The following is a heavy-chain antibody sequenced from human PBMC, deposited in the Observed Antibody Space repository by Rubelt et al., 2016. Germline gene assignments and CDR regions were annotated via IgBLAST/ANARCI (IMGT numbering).Heavy chain of an antibody. V-gene: IGHV1-18*01. Sequence: QVQLVQSGSELKKPGASVKVSCKASGGTFTSYGISWVRQAPGQGLEWMGWISAYNGNTNYAQKLQGRGTMTTDTSTSTAYMELSSLRSEDTAVYYCARFGARYYYYGMDVWGQGTLVTVSS. D-gene: IGHD3-16*01. CDR1: GGTFTSYG. CDR2: ISAYNGNT. J-gene: IGHJ6*02. CDR3: ARFGARYYYYGMDV.